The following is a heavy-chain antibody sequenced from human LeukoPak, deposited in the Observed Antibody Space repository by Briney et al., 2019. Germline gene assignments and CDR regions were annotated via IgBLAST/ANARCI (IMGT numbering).Heavy chain of an antibody. CDR1: GGTFSSYA. Sequence: ASVKVSCKASGGTFSSYAISWVRQAPGQGLEWMGRIIPIFGTANYAQKFQGRVTITTDESTSTAYMELSSLRSEDTAEYYCARSGREDYYYYYMDVWGKGTTVTVSS. CDR3: ARSGREDYYYYYMDV. CDR2: IIPIFGTA. J-gene: IGHJ6*03. V-gene: IGHV1-69*05. D-gene: IGHD2-15*01.